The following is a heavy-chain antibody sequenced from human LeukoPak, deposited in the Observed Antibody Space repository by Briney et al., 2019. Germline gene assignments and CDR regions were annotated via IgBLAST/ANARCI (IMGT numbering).Heavy chain of an antibody. CDR1: GGSISYYY. Sequence: HSETLSLTCTVSGGSISYYYWSWVRKPPGKGPEWIGYIYYTGSTDYDPALKSRVTISVDTSKNQFSLHLSSVSAAQWAVYSCAKGQAYYFLIDLGILEVWGKGTAGTVSS. D-gene: IGHD3-9*01. CDR3: AKGQAYYFLIDLGILEV. V-gene: IGHV4-59*01. CDR2: IYYTGST. J-gene: IGHJ6*04.